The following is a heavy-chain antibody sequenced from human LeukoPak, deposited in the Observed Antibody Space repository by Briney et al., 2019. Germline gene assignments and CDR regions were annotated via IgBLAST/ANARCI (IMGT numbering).Heavy chain of an antibody. Sequence: PGGSLRLSCAASGFTFSSYSMSWVRQAPGKGLEWVSSISSSSSYIYYADSVKGRFTISRDNAKNSLYLQMNSLRAEDTAVYYCASDRIAAGSYYYGMDVWGQGTMVTVSS. J-gene: IGHJ6*02. CDR2: ISSSSSYI. D-gene: IGHD6-13*01. CDR1: GFTFSSYS. CDR3: ASDRIAAGSYYYGMDV. V-gene: IGHV3-21*01.